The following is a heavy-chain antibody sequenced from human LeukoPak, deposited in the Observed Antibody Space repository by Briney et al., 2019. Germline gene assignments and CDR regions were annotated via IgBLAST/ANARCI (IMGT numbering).Heavy chain of an antibody. CDR2: IYYSGSA. J-gene: IGHJ4*02. V-gene: IGHV4-59*01. CDR1: GGSLTGTY. Sequence: SETLSLTCSVSGGSLTGTYWSWIRQPPGKGLEWIGYIYYSGSANYSPSLESRVTISRDTSKNQFSLIMNSVTVADTAVYYCARCMTIFCPDFDYWGQGILVTVSS. D-gene: IGHD3-9*01. CDR3: ARCMTIFCPDFDY.